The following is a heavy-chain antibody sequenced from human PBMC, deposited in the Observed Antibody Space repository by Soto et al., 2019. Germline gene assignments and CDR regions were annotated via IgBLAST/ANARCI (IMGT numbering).Heavy chain of an antibody. V-gene: IGHV3-23*01. Sequence: EVHLLESGGGLVQPGGSRRLSCAASGFNFVNYAMTWVRQAPGKGLEWVSTISGSGDSTFYADSVKGRFTISRDNSKNTVFLQMKTLRAEDRAIYYCARDKAATTAATGIIDSWGLGTLVTVSS. CDR1: GFNFVNYA. J-gene: IGHJ4*02. D-gene: IGHD6-13*01. CDR3: ARDKAATTAATGIIDS. CDR2: ISGSGDST.